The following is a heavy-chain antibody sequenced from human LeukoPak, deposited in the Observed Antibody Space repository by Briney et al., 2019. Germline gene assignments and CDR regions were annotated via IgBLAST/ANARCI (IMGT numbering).Heavy chain of an antibody. CDR2: INPNSGGT. Sequence: ASVKVSCKASGYTFTGYYIHWVRQAPGQGLEWMGWINPNSGGTNYAQKFQGRVTMTRDTSISTAYMELSRLRSDDTAVYYCARDIYGSGSYYNYNWGQGTLVTVSS. J-gene: IGHJ4*02. CDR1: GYTFTGYY. V-gene: IGHV1-2*02. CDR3: ARDIYGSGSYYNYN. D-gene: IGHD3-10*01.